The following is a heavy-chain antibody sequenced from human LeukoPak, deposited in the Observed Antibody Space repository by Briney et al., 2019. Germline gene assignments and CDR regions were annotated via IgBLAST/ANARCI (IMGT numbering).Heavy chain of an antibody. J-gene: IGHJ6*04. CDR2: INHSGST. V-gene: IGHV4-34*01. Sequence: SETLSLTCAVYGGSFSGYYWSWIRQPPGKGLEWIGEINHSGSTNYNPSLKSRVTISVDTSKNQFSLKLSSVTAADTAVYYCARNNPYVSGSYYDPLSSSSSGMAVWGKGPRVTVS. CDR1: GGSFSGYY. CDR3: ARNNPYVSGSYYDPLSSSSSGMAV. D-gene: IGHD3-10*01.